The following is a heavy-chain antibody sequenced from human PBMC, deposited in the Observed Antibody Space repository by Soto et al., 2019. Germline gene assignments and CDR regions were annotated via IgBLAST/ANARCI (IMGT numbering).Heavy chain of an antibody. D-gene: IGHD3-22*01. CDR1: GFSFSNYA. Sequence: QVQLVESGGGVVQPGRSLRLSCAASGFSFSNYAMHWVRQAPGKGLEWVAIISYDGSSQDQADSVKGRFTLSRDNSKNTVYLQLNSLRPEDTAVYYCAKEPYFEGSISYPQTAYYFQYWGQGTLVTVSS. CDR2: ISYDGSSQ. CDR3: AKEPYFEGSISYPQTAYYFQY. V-gene: IGHV3-30*18. J-gene: IGHJ4*02.